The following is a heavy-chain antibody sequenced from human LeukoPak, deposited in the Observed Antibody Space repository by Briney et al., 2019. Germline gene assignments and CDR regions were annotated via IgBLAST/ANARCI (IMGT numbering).Heavy chain of an antibody. V-gene: IGHV3-23*01. CDR1: GFTFNNHA. J-gene: IGHJ4*02. Sequence: GGSLRLSCVASGFTFNNHAMTWVRQAPGKGLEWVSAISAHGLDTFYAPSVKGRFTISRDNSQNTLYLQINSLRAEDTAVYYCARGVTRYCSSTSCYYFDYWGQGTLVTVSS. CDR3: ARGVTRYCSSTSCYYFDY. CDR2: ISAHGLDT. D-gene: IGHD2-2*01.